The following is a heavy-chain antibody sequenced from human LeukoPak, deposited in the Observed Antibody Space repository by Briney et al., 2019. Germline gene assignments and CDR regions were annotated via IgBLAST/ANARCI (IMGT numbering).Heavy chain of an antibody. CDR2: IYTSGCT. CDR1: GGSISSGSYY. Sequence: PSETLSLTCTVSGGSISSGSYYWSWIRQPAGKGLEWIGRIYTSGCTNYNPSLKSRVTISVDTSKNQFSLKLSSVTAADTAVYYCARAGKDGRDYWGQGTLVTVSS. V-gene: IGHV4-61*02. J-gene: IGHJ4*02. CDR3: ARAGKDGRDY.